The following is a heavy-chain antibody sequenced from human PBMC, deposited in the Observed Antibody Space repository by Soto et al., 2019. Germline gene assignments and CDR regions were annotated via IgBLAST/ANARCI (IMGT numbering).Heavy chain of an antibody. V-gene: IGHV1-18*01. J-gene: IGHJ5*02. CDR3: ARGYSYGLNWFDP. CDR2: ISAYNGNT. CDR1: GYTFTSSG. Sequence: GASVKVSCKASGYTFTSSGISWVRQAPGQGLEWMGWISAYNGNTNYAQKLQGRVTMTTDTSTSTACMELRSLRSDGTAVYYCARGYSYGLNWFDPWGQGTLVTVSS. D-gene: IGHD5-18*01.